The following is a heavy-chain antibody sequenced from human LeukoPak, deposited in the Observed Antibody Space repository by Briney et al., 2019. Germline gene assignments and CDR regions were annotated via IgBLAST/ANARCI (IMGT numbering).Heavy chain of an antibody. J-gene: IGHJ4*02. CDR2: VDPEDGET. V-gene: IGHV1-69-2*01. Sequence: ASVKISCKVSGYTFTDYYMHWVQQAPGKGLEWMGLVDPEDGETIYAEKFQGRVTITADTSTDTAYMELSSLRSEDTAVYYCATGGGGELPYQPVHWGQGTLVTVSS. D-gene: IGHD1-26*01. CDR3: ATGGGGELPYQPVH. CDR1: GYTFTDYY.